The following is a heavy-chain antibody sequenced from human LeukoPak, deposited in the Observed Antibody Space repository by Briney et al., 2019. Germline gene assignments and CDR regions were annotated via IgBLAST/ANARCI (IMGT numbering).Heavy chain of an antibody. CDR3: ARWGSSGWYPMDV. CDR2: INSDGSSP. D-gene: IGHD6-19*01. Sequence: PGGSLRLSCAASGFTFSTYWMHWVRQAPGKGLVWVSCINSDGSSPSYAVSVKGRFTISRDNAKNTVYLQMNSLRAEDTAVYYCARWGSSGWYPMDVWGQGTTVTVSS. J-gene: IGHJ6*02. CDR1: GFTFSTYW. V-gene: IGHV3-74*01.